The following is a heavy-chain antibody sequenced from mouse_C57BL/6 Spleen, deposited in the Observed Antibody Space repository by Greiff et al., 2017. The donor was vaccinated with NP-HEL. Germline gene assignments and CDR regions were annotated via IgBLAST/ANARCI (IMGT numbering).Heavy chain of an antibody. V-gene: IGHV1-5*01. CDR3: TRKHYSNYFYYAMDY. CDR2: IYPGNSDT. Sequence: EVQLQQSGTVLARPGASVKMSCKTSGYTFTSYWMHWVKQRPGQGLEWIGAIYPGNSDTSYNQKFKGKAKLTAVTSASTAYMELSSLTNEDSAVYYCTRKHYSNYFYYAMDYWGQGTSVTVSS. CDR1: GYTFTSYW. D-gene: IGHD2-5*01. J-gene: IGHJ4*01.